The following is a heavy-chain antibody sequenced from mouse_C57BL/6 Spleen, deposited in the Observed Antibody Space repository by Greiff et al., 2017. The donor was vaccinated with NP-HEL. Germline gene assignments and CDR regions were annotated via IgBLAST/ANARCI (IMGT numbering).Heavy chain of an antibody. Sequence: EVQLQQSGPELVKPGASVKISCKASGYTFTDYYMNWVKQSHGKSLEWIGDINPNNGGTSYNQKFKGKATLTVDKSSSTAYMELRSLTSEDSAVYYCAREQRDYGGFAYWGQGTLVTVSA. V-gene: IGHV1-26*01. CDR2: INPNNGGT. D-gene: IGHD2-4*01. CDR1: GYTFTDYY. CDR3: AREQRDYGGFAY. J-gene: IGHJ3*01.